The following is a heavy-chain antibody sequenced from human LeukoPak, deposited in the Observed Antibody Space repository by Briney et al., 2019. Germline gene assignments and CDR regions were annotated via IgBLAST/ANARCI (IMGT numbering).Heavy chain of an antibody. CDR2: LNPKSGNT. CDR1: GYTFTSYD. CDR3: ARRAVDNSYYYYMDV. J-gene: IGHJ6*03. V-gene: IGHV1-8*03. Sequence: GASVKVSCKASGYTFTSYDINWVRQVTGQGLEWMGWLNPKSGNTGYAQKFQGRVTNTRNTSISTAYMEVSSLRYEDTAVYYCARRAVDNSYYYYMDVWGKGTTVTVSS. D-gene: IGHD6-19*01.